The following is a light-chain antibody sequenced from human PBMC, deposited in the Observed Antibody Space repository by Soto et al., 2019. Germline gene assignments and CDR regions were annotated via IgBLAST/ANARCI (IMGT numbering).Light chain of an antibody. CDR2: DAS. J-gene: IGKJ3*01. V-gene: IGKV3-11*01. Sequence: EIVLTQSPATLSLSPGERATLSCRASQSVSSYLAWYQQKPGQAPRLLIYDASNRATGIPARFSGSASGTDFTLTISSLEPEDFAVYYCQQRSNWPFLFTFGPGTKVDIK. CDR1: QSVSSY. CDR3: QQRSNWPFLFT.